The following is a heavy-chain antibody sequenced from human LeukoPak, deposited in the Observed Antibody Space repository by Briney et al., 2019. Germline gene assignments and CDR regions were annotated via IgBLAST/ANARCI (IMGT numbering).Heavy chain of an antibody. D-gene: IGHD2-15*01. CDR2: INYSGST. V-gene: IGHV4-59*01. J-gene: IGHJ3*02. CDR1: GGSISSYY. CDR3: AKETVVVVAATPDAFDI. Sequence: PSETLSLTCTVSGGSISSYYWSWIRQPPGKGLEWIGYINYSGSTNYNPSLKSRVTISVDASKNQFSLKLSSVTAADTAVYYCAKETVVVVAATPDAFDIWGQGTMVTVSS.